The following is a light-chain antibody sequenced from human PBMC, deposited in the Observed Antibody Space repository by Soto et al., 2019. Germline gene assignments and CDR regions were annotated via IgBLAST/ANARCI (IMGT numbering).Light chain of an antibody. Sequence: EIVLTQSPGTLSLSPGERATLSCRASQSVSSSYLAWYQQKPGQAPRLLIYGASSSATSIPDRFSGSGSGTDFTLTISRLEPEDFAVYYCQQYGSSLYTFGQGTKLEIK. CDR2: GAS. CDR3: QQYGSSLYT. V-gene: IGKV3-20*01. CDR1: QSVSSSY. J-gene: IGKJ2*01.